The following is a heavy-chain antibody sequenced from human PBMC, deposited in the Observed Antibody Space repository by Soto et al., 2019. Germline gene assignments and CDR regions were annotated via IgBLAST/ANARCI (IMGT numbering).Heavy chain of an antibody. CDR2: IIPLFGTT. J-gene: IGHJ6*02. D-gene: IGHD3-10*01. CDR3: AAELGFGKLSVV. V-gene: IGHV1-69*01. Sequence: QVQVVQSGVEVRRPGSSVKVSCKASEDTFKNCVISWVRQAPGQGLEWMGGIIPLFGTTDFAQRFQGRLTITTDEPTTTAYMELSRLRSEDTATYYCAAELGFGKLSVVWGQGTTVIVSS. CDR1: EDTFKNCV.